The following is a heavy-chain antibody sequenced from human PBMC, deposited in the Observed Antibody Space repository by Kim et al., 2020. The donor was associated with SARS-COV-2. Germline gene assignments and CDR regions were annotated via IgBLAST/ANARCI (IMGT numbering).Heavy chain of an antibody. J-gene: IGHJ6*02. CDR3: ARGTGKYYYGMDV. V-gene: IGHV3-11*04. D-gene: IGHD1-1*01. Sequence: YYGDSVKGRFNSSRDSAKNSMYLQLHSLRAEDTAVYFCARGTGKYYYGMDVWGPGTTVTVSS.